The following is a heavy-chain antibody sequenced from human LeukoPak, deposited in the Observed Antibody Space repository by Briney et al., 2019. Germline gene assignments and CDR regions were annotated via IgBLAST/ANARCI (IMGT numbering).Heavy chain of an antibody. D-gene: IGHD1-1*01. CDR2: IYPGDSDT. CDR3: ARRDRYNWNDFDY. J-gene: IGHJ4*02. CDR1: GYSFTSYW. V-gene: IGHV5-51*01. Sequence: GESLKISCKGSGYSFTSYWIGWVRQMPGKGLEWMGIIYPGDSDTRYSPSFQGQVTIPADKSISTAYLQWSSLKASDTTMYYCARRDRYNWNDFDYWGQGTLVTVSS.